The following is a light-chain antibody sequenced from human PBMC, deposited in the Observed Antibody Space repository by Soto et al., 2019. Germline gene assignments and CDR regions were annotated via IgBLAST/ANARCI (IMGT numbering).Light chain of an antibody. CDR3: QQYNSYWT. J-gene: IGKJ1*01. V-gene: IGKV1-5*03. Sequence: DIQMTQSPSTLSASVGDRVTITCRDSQSISSWFAWYQQKPGKAPKLLIYKASSLESGVPSRFSGSGSGTEFTLTISSLQAYDFATDYCQQYNSYWTFGQGTKVEIK. CDR2: KAS. CDR1: QSISSW.